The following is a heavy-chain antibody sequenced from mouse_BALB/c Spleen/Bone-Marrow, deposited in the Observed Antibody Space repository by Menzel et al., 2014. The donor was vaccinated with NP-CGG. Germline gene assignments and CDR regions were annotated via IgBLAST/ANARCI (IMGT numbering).Heavy chain of an antibody. CDR1: GYAFSNYW. V-gene: IGHV1-80*01. D-gene: IGHD2-3*01. CDR2: IYPGDGDT. CDR3: ARCDGYSYYFDY. J-gene: IGHJ2*01. Sequence: QVQLQQSGADLVRPGSSVKISCEASGYAFSNYWMNWVKQRPGQGLEWIGQIYPGDGDTNYNGKFKGKATLTADKSSSTAYMQLSSLTSEDSAVYFCARCDGYSYYFDYWGQGTPLTVSS.